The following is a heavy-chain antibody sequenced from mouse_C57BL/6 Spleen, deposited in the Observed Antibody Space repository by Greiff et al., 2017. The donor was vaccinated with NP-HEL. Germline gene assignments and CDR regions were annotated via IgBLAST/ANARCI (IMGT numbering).Heavy chain of an antibody. D-gene: IGHD1-1*01. CDR3: ARLTPGPHYYAMDY. J-gene: IGHJ4*01. V-gene: IGHV1-18*01. CDR2: INPNNGGT. CDR1: GYTFTDYN. Sequence: EVKLQESGPELVKPGASVKIPCKASGYTFTDYNMDWVKQSHGKSLEWIGDINPNNGGTIYNQKFKGKATLTVDKSSSTAYMELRSLTSEDTAVYYCARLTPGPHYYAMDYWGQGTSVTVSS.